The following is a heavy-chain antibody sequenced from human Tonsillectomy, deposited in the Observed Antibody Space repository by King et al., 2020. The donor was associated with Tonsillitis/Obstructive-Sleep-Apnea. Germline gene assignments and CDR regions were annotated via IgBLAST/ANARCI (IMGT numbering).Heavy chain of an antibody. V-gene: IGHV5-51*01. J-gene: IGHJ4*02. CDR1: GYNFTNYW. Sequence: QLVQSGAEVKKPGASLKISCKGSGYNFTNYWIGWVRQMPGKGLEWMGIIYPGDSDTRNSPSSQGQVTISADKSISTAYLQWSSLKASDTAIYYCARHLTLPQYNESYYEGCDYWGQGTLVTVSS. D-gene: IGHD1-26*01. CDR2: IYPGDSDT. CDR3: ARHLTLPQYNESYYEGCDY.